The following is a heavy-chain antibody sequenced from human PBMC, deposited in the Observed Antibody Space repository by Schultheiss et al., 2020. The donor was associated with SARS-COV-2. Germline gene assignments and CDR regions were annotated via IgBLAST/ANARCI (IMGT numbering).Heavy chain of an antibody. CDR3: AAGHSGYDYYYYGMDV. J-gene: IGHJ6*02. D-gene: IGHD5-12*01. Sequence: SQTLSLTCPVSGGSISSYYWSWIRQPAGKGLEWIGRIYTSGSTYYNPSLKSRVTISVDKSKNQFSLKLSSVTAADTAVYYCAAGHSGYDYYYYGMDVWGQGTTVTVSS. CDR1: GGSISSYY. V-gene: IGHV4-4*07. CDR2: IYTSGST.